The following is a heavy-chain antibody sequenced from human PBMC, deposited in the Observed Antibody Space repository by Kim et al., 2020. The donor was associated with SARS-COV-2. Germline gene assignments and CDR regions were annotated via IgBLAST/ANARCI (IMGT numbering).Heavy chain of an antibody. V-gene: IGHV3-7*03. CDR3: ARDYSGSYDY. CDR2: EK. D-gene: IGHD6-19*01. J-gene: IGHJ4*02. Sequence: EKDYVDSVKGRFTISRDNAKDSLYLQMNRLRAEDTAVYFCARDYSGSYDYWGQGTLVTVSS.